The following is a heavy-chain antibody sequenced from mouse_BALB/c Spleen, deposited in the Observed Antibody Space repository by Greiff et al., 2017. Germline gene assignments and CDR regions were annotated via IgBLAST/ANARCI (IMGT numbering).Heavy chain of an antibody. Sequence: QVQLQQPGADLVKPGASVKLSCKASGYTFTSYYMYWVKQRPGQGLEWIGGINPSNGGTNFNEKFKSKATLTVDKFSSTAYMQLSSLTSEDSAVYYCTREGVTTAWYFDVWGAGTTVTVSS. D-gene: IGHD1-2*01. CDR1: GYTFTSYY. CDR3: TREGVTTAWYFDV. J-gene: IGHJ1*01. V-gene: IGHV1S81*02. CDR2: INPSNGGT.